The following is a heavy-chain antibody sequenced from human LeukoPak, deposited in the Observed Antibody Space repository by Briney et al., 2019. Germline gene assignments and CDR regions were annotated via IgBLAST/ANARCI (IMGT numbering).Heavy chain of an antibody. J-gene: IGHJ5*02. CDR1: GFTFSSYG. D-gene: IGHD3-3*01. V-gene: IGHV3-33*01. CDR2: IWYDGSNK. Sequence: PGRSLRLSCAASGFTFSSYGMHWVRHAPGKGLEWVAVIWYDGSNKYYADSVKGRFTISRDNSKNTLYLQMNSLRAEDTAVYYCARDGNQYYDFWSGYPYNWFDPWGQGTLVTVSS. CDR3: ARDGNQYYDFWSGYPYNWFDP.